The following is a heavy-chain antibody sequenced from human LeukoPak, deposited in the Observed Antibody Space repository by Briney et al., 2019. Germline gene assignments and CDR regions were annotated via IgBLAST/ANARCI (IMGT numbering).Heavy chain of an antibody. V-gene: IGHV4-31*03. J-gene: IGHJ3*02. CDR1: GGSISSGGHY. Sequence: PSQTLSLTCTVSGGSISSGGHYWSWIRQHPGKGLEWIGYIYYSGSTYYNPSLKSRVTISVDTSKNQFPLKLSSVTAADTAVYYCARDAPKGAFDIWGQGTMVTVSS. CDR3: ARDAPKGAFDI. CDR2: IYYSGST.